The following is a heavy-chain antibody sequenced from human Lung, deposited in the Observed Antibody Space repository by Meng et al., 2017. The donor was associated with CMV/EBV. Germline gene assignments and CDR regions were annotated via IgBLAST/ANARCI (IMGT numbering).Heavy chain of an antibody. Sequence: SETLSLTCAVYGGSFSGYYWSWIRQPPGKGLEWIGEINHSGSTNYNPSLKSRVTISVDTSKNQFSLKLSSVTAADTAVYYCARGGCCSSTSCYKLYRNWFDPWGQGTLVTVSS. CDR2: INHSGST. D-gene: IGHD2-2*02. CDR1: GGSFSGYY. V-gene: IGHV4-34*01. J-gene: IGHJ5*02. CDR3: ARGGCCSSTSCYKLYRNWFDP.